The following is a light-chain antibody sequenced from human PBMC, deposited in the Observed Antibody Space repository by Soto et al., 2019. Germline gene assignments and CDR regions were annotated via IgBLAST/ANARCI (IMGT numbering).Light chain of an antibody. CDR3: QQYGSSPPSWT. V-gene: IGKV3-20*01. CDR2: GAS. Sequence: ESVLTQSPGTLSLSPGERATLSCRASQSVSTGYLAWYQQKPGQAPRLLIYGASSRATGIPDRFSGSGSGTEFTLTISRLEPEDFAVYYCQQYGSSPPSWTFGQGTKVEIK. J-gene: IGKJ1*01. CDR1: QSVSTGY.